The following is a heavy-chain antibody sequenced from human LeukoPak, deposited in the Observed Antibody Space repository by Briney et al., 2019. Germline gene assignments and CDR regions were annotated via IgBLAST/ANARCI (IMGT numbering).Heavy chain of an antibody. V-gene: IGHV4-59*01. CDR2: IYYSGST. D-gene: IGHD4-17*01. CDR3: ARDSTVTTDHHAFDI. J-gene: IGHJ3*02. Sequence: SETLSLTCTVSGGSISNYYWSWIRQPPGKGLEWIAYIYYSGSTNYNPSLKSRVTISVDTSKKQFSLKLRSVTAADTAVYYCARDSTVTTDHHAFDIWGQGTMVTVSS. CDR1: GGSISNYY.